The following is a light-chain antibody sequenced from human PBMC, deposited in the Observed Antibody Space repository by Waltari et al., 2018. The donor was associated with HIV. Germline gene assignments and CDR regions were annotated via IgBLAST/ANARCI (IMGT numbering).Light chain of an antibody. CDR2: KAS. V-gene: IGKV1-5*03. J-gene: IGKJ1*01. Sequence: DIRMTQSPSTLSASPRDRVTITCRANQNITKWLAWYQQKPGKATKLLIYKASILRSGVPSRFTGSGFGTEFTLTISSLQPDDFAVYYCQQYDSYSTFGQGTTVEI. CDR3: QQYDSYST. CDR1: QNITKW.